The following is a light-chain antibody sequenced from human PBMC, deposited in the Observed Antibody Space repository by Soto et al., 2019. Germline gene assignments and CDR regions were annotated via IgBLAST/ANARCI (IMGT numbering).Light chain of an antibody. CDR3: QQLNSYPIT. V-gene: IGKV1-8*01. CDR1: QGISSS. Sequence: AILGTESPSSLSASTGDRVTITCRSSQGISSSLAWYQQKPGKAHKLLIYAASSLQSGVPSRFSGSGSGTDFTLTISSLQPEDFATYYCQQLNSYPITFGQGTRLEIK. J-gene: IGKJ5*01. CDR2: AAS.